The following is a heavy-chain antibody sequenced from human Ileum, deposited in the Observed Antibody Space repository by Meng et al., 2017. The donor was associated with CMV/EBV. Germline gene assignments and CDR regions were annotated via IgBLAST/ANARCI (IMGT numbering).Heavy chain of an antibody. J-gene: IGHJ5*02. CDR1: DGSIRSYY. V-gene: IGHV4-59*01. Sequence: QVQLQASGPGLVKPSETLSLTCTVSDGSIRSYYWSWIRQPPGKGLEWIGYIYYSGSTNYNPSLKSRVTISVDTSKNQFSLRLSSVTAADAAMYYCARDLGYCSSTSCRNWFDPWGQGTLVTVSS. CDR3: ARDLGYCSSTSCRNWFDP. D-gene: IGHD2-2*01. CDR2: IYYSGST.